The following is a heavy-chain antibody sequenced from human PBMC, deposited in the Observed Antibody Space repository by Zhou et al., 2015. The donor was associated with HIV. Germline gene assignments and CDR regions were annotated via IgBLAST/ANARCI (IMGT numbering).Heavy chain of an antibody. J-gene: IGHJ6*03. CDR2: IIPIFGTA. CDR1: GGTFSSYA. D-gene: IGHD4-17*01. V-gene: IGHV1-69*01. Sequence: QVQLVQSGAEVKKPGSSVKVSCKASGGTFSSYAISWVRQAPGQGLEWMGGIIPIFGTANYAQKFQGRVTITADESTSTAYMELSSLRSEDTAVYYCARVGSAMTTVTTFYYYYYMDVWGKGTTVTVSS. CDR3: ARVGSAMTTVTTFYYYYYMDV.